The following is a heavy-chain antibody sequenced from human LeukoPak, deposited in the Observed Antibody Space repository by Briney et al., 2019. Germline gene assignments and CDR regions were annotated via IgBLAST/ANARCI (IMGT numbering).Heavy chain of an antibody. J-gene: IGHJ4*02. V-gene: IGHV4-59*12. D-gene: IGHD6-6*01. Sequence: PSETLSLTCTVSGGSISSYYWSWIRQPPGKGLEWIGYIYYSGSTNYNPSLKSRVTISVDTSKNQFSLKLSSVTAADTAVYYCATLAYSSSSEDYWGQGTLVIVSS. CDR2: IYYSGST. CDR1: GGSISSYY. CDR3: ATLAYSSSSEDY.